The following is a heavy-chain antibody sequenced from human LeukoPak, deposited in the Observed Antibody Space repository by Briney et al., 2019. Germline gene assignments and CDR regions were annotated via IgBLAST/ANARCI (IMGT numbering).Heavy chain of an antibody. D-gene: IGHD2-2*01. CDR2: ISGSGGST. V-gene: IGHV3-23*01. CDR3: AKGTPYSSTSCLPMDV. Sequence: GGSLRLSCAASGFTFSSYAMSWVRQAPGKGLEWVSAISGSGGSTYYADSVKGRFTISRDNSKNTLYLQMNSLRAEDTAVYYCAKGTPYSSTSCLPMDVWGQGTTVTVSS. J-gene: IGHJ6*02. CDR1: GFTFSSYA.